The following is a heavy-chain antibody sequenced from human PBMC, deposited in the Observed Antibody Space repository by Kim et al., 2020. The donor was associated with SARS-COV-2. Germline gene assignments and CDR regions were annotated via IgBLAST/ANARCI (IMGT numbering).Heavy chain of an antibody. J-gene: IGHJ4*02. CDR3: ARAPYYYDSSANFDY. CDR2: ISADNGNT. CDR1: GYTFFSYR. D-gene: IGHD3-22*01. Sequence: ASVKVSCKTSGYTFFSYRINWVRQAPGQGLEWMGWISADNGNTDYAQKFQGRVTMNTDTSTSKAFMELRSLRSDDTAVYYCARAPYYYDSSANFDYWGQGTLVTVSS. V-gene: IGHV1-18*01.